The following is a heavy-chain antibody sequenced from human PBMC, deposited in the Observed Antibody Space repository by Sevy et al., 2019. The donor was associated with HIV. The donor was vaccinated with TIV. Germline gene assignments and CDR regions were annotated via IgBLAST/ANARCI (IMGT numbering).Heavy chain of an antibody. D-gene: IGHD3-22*01. Sequence: SETLSLTCTVSGGSISSGSYYWSWIRQSAGKGLDWIGRIYTTGSTTYNPSLKSRVTMSVDTSKNQFSLKLSSVTAADTAVYYCARAHYYDSSGSYWYFDNWGQGTLVTVSS. V-gene: IGHV4-61*02. CDR2: IYTTGST. J-gene: IGHJ4*02. CDR1: GGSISSGSYY. CDR3: ARAHYYDSSGSYWYFDN.